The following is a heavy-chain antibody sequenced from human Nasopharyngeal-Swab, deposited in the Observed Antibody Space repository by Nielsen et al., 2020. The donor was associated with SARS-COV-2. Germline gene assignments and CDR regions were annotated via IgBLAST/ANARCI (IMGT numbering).Heavy chain of an antibody. D-gene: IGHD3-22*01. CDR3: ARVPYYYDSSVVWFDP. V-gene: IGHV1-69*06. J-gene: IGHJ5*02. Sequence: WVRQAPGQGLEWMGGIIPIFGTANYAQKFQGRVTITADKSTGTAYMELSSLRSEDTAVYYCARVPYYYDSSVVWFDPWGQGTLVTVSS. CDR2: IIPIFGTA.